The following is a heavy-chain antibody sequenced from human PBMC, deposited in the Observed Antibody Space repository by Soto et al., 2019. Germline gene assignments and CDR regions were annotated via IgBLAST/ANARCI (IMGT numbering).Heavy chain of an antibody. CDR1: GSTFTGYV. J-gene: IGHJ4*02. V-gene: IGHV1-18*01. CDR2: IIVYNGTA. Sequence: QVQLVQSGAEVKKLGASVKVSCKASGSTFTGYVISWVGQAPGQGLAWMGWIIVYNGTANYAQYLQGTVTMTTDKSTSTAYMEVRRLRSDGTAVYYCAREGGFCTGGSCYSDSWGQGTLVTVSS. CDR3: AREGGFCTGGSCYSDS. D-gene: IGHD2-15*01.